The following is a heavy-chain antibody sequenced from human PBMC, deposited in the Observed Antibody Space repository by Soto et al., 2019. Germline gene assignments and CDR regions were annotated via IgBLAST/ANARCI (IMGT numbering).Heavy chain of an antibody. CDR3: ARGRRYDIVTGYDYYYYMDV. CDR1: GGSFSGYY. Sequence: SETLSLTCAVYGGSFSGYYWSWIRQPPGKGLEWIGEINHSGSTNYNPSLKSRVTISVDTSKNQFSLKLSSVTAADTAVYYCARGRRYDIVTGYDYYYYMDVWGKGTTVTVSS. CDR2: INHSGST. J-gene: IGHJ6*03. V-gene: IGHV4-34*01. D-gene: IGHD3-9*01.